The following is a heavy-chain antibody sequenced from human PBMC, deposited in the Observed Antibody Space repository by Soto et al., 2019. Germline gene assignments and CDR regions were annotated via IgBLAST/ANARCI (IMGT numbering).Heavy chain of an antibody. V-gene: IGHV4-59*01. Sequence: SISSYYWSWIRQPPGKGLEWIGYIYYSGSTNYNPSLKSRVTISVDTSKNQFSLKLSSVTAADTAVYYCARDLKQQLVRGAYYYGMDVWGQGTTVTVSS. J-gene: IGHJ6*02. D-gene: IGHD6-13*01. CDR3: ARDLKQQLVRGAYYYGMDV. CDR1: SISSYY. CDR2: IYYSGST.